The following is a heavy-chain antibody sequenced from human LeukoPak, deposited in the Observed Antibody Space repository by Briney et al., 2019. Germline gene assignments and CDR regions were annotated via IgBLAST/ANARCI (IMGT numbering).Heavy chain of an antibody. Sequence: KPSETLSLTCTASGGSISSGSYYWSWIRQPAGNGLEWIGRIYTSGSTNYNPSLKSRVTISVDTSKDQFSLKLSSVTAADTAVYYCARIATTVYAFDIWGQGTMVTVSS. D-gene: IGHD4-17*01. CDR2: IYTSGST. CDR1: GGSISSGSYY. CDR3: ARIATTVYAFDI. J-gene: IGHJ3*02. V-gene: IGHV4-61*02.